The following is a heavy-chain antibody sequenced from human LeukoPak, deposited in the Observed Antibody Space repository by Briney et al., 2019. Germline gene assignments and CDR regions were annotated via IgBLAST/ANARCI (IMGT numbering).Heavy chain of an antibody. CDR2: ITGTSGRT. CDR3: ARGAASTGYDPYFDY. D-gene: IGHD5-12*01. J-gene: IGHJ4*02. Sequence: PGGSLRLSCEVSGITFSNFAMAWVRQAPGKGLEWVSLITGTSGRTYYAASVKGRFIISRDNSKNTLYLQMNSLRAEDTAVYYCARGAASTGYDPYFDYWGQGTLVTVSS. V-gene: IGHV3-23*01. CDR1: GITFSNFA.